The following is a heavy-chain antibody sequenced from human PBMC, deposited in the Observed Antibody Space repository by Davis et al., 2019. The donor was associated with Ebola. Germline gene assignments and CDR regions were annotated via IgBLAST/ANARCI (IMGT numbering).Heavy chain of an antibody. D-gene: IGHD3-22*01. CDR2: IYYSGST. CDR1: GGSISSGDYY. J-gene: IGHJ4*02. Sequence: PSETLSLTCTVSGGSISSGDYYWSWIRQPPGKGLEWIGYIYYSGSTYYNPSLKSRVTISVDTSKNQFSLKLSSVTAADTAVYYCARTYYDSSGYWYYFDYWGQGTLVTVSS. CDR3: ARTYYDSSGYWYYFDY. V-gene: IGHV4-30-4*01.